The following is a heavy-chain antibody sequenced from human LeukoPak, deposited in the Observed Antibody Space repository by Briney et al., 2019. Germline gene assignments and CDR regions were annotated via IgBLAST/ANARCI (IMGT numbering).Heavy chain of an antibody. CDR1: GGTFSSYA. CDR2: IIPIFGTA. CDR3: ARDSTSTFVVVVAAY. Sequence: SVKVSCKASGGTFSSYAISWVRQAPGQGLEWMGGIIPIFGTANYAQKFQGRVTITADESTSTAYMELSSLRSEDTAVYYCARDSTSTFVVVVAAYWGQGTLVTVSS. D-gene: IGHD2-15*01. V-gene: IGHV1-69*13. J-gene: IGHJ4*02.